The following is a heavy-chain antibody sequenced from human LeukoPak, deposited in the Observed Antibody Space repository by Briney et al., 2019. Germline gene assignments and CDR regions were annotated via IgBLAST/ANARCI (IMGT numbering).Heavy chain of an antibody. D-gene: IGHD2-15*01. V-gene: IGHV4-34*01. CDR3: ARGLRLLPPRFDI. J-gene: IGHJ3*02. CDR2: INHSGGT. Sequence: KPSETLSLTCAVYGGSFSGYYWSWIRQPPGKGLEWIGEINHSGGTNYNPSLKSRVTISVDTSKNQFSLGLSSVTAADTAVYYCARGLRLLPPRFDIWGQGTMVTVSS. CDR1: GGSFSGYY.